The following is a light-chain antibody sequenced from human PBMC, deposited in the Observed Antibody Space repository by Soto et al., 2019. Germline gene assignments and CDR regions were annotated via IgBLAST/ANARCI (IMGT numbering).Light chain of an antibody. CDR3: CSYANSNTWV. V-gene: IGLV2-23*01. Sequence: QSALTQPASVSGSPGQSITISCTGTSSDVGSYNLVSWYQQHPGKAPKLVIYEGSKRPSGVSNRFSGSKSGNTASLTVSGLQAEDEADYYCCSYANSNTWVFGGGTKLTVL. CDR1: SSDVGSYNL. CDR2: EGS. J-gene: IGLJ3*02.